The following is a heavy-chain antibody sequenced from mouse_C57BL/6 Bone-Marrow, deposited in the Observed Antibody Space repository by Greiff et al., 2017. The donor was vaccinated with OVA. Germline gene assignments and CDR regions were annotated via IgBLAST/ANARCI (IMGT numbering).Heavy chain of an antibody. V-gene: IGHV2-6*03. Sequence: QVQLKQSGPGLVAPSQSLSITCTVSGFSLTSYGVHWVRQPPGKGLEWLVVIWSDGSTTYNSALKSRLSISKDNSKSQVFLKMNSLQTDDTAMYYCATYSNSYYYAMDYWGQGTSVTVSS. CDR1: GFSLTSYG. J-gene: IGHJ4*01. CDR2: IWSDGST. CDR3: ATYSNSYYYAMDY. D-gene: IGHD2-5*01.